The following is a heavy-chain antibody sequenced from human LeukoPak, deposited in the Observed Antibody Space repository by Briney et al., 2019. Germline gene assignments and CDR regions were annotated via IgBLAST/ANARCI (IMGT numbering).Heavy chain of an antibody. V-gene: IGHV4-4*07. Sequence: SETLSLTCTVSGGSISSYYWSWIRQPAGKGLEWIGRIYTSGSTNYNPSLKSRVTMSVDTSKNQFSLKLNSVTAADTAVYYCASHGGFGAPFDYWGQGTLVTVSS. CDR2: IYTSGST. J-gene: IGHJ4*02. CDR3: ASHGGFGAPFDY. CDR1: GGSISSYY. D-gene: IGHD3-16*01.